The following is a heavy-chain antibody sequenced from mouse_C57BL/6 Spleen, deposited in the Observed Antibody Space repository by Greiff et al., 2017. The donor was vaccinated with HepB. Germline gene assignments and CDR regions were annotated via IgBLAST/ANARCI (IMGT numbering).Heavy chain of an antibody. J-gene: IGHJ2*01. Sequence: QVQLQQPGAELVKPGASVKMSCKASGYTFTSYWITWVKQRPGQGLEWIGDIYPGSGSTNYNEKFKSKATLTVDKSSSTAYMQLSSLTSEDSAVYYCARWRYDYGYFDYWGQGTTLTVSS. V-gene: IGHV1-55*01. D-gene: IGHD2-4*01. CDR3: ARWRYDYGYFDY. CDR2: IYPGSGST. CDR1: GYTFTSYW.